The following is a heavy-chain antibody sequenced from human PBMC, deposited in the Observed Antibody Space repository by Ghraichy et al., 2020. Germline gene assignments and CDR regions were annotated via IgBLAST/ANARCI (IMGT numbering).Heavy chain of an antibody. CDR2: INHSGST. D-gene: IGHD3-22*01. V-gene: IGHV4-34*01. Sequence: SETLSLTCAVYGGSFSGYYWSWIRQPPGKGLEWIGEINHSGSTNYNPSLKSRVTISVDTSKNQFSLKLSSVTAADTAVYYCARGTTYYYDSSGYYYFDYWGQGTLVTVSS. CDR3: ARGTTYYYDSSGYYYFDY. J-gene: IGHJ4*02. CDR1: GGSFSGYY.